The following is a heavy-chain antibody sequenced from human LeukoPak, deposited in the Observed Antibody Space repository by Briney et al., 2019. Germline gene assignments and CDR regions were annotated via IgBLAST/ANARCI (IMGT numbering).Heavy chain of an antibody. J-gene: IGHJ4*02. Sequence: TGGSLRLSCAASGFTFSDYYMSWIRKAPGKGLEWISYSSSSGAHTEYADSVKGRFTVSRDNAKNSLYLQMNRLRAEDTAVYYCAKDTLDHYFDYWGQGTLVTVSS. CDR3: AKDTLDHYFDY. CDR1: GFTFSDYY. V-gene: IGHV3-11*05. CDR2: SSSSGAHT.